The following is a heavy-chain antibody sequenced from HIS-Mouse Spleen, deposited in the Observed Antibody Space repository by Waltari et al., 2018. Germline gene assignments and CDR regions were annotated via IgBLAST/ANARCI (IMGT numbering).Heavy chain of an antibody. J-gene: IGHJ2*01. D-gene: IGHD6-13*01. CDR1: GGSIRRSGYY. Sequence: QLQLQESGPGLVKPSETLSLTCTASGGSIRRSGYYWGWIRQPPGKGLEWIGSIYYSGSTYYNPSLKSRVTISVDTSKNQFSLKLSSVTAADTAVYYCAREIPYSSSWYDWYFDLWGRGTLVTVSS. V-gene: IGHV4-39*07. CDR2: IYYSGST. CDR3: AREIPYSSSWYDWYFDL.